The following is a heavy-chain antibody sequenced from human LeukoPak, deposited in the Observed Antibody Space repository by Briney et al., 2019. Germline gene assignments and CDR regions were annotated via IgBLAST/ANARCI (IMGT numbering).Heavy chain of an antibody. CDR2: IYHSGST. CDR1: GGSISSSNW. D-gene: IGHD3-9*01. J-gene: IGHJ2*01. V-gene: IGHV4-4*02. Sequence: SGTLSLTCAVSGGSISSSNWWSWVRQPPGKGLEWIGEIYHSGSTKYNPSLKSRVTISVDKSKNQFSLRLNSVTAADTALYYCARNMRYFDWSFWYFDLWGRGTLVTVSS. CDR3: ARNMRYFDWSFWYFDL.